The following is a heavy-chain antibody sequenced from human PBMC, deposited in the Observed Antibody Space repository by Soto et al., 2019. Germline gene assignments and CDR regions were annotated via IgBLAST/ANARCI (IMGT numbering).Heavy chain of an antibody. CDR3: ARENLPRRGPIPRDYGGNPDGMDV. J-gene: IGHJ6*02. V-gene: IGHV1-69*13. CDR1: GGTFSSYA. D-gene: IGHD4-17*01. CDR2: IIPIFGTA. Sequence: ASVKVSCKASGGTFSSYAISWVRQAPGQGLEWMGGIIPIFGTANYAQKFQGRVTITADESTSTAYMELSSLRSEDTAVYYCARENLPRRGPIPRDYGGNPDGMDVWGQGTTDTGSS.